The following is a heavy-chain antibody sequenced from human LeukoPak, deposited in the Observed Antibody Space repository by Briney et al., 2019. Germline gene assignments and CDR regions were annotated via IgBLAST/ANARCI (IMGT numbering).Heavy chain of an antibody. Sequence: PGGSLRLSCAASGFTFSSYEMNWVRQAPGKGLEWVSYISSSGSTIYYADSVKGRFTISRDNAKNSLYLQMNSLRAEDTAVYYCAREDTAMVRSFDYWGQGTLVTVSS. V-gene: IGHV3-48*03. CDR3: AREDTAMVRSFDY. D-gene: IGHD5-18*01. CDR2: ISSSGSTI. J-gene: IGHJ4*02. CDR1: GFTFSSYE.